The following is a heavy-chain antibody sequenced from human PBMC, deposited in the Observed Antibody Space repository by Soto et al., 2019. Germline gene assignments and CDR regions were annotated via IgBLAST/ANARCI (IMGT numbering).Heavy chain of an antibody. J-gene: IGHJ6*02. Sequence: PGGSLRLSCAASGFTFSSYSMNWVRQAPGKGLEWVSSISSSSSYIYYADSVKGRFTISRDNAKNSLYLQMNSLRAEDTAVYYCARARGFLEPEDVWAKGPRSPSP. CDR2: ISSSSSYI. CDR1: GFTFSSYS. V-gene: IGHV3-21*01. D-gene: IGHD3-3*01. CDR3: ARARGFLEPEDV.